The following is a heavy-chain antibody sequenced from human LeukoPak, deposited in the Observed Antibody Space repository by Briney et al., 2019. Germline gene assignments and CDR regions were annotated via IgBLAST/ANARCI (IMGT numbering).Heavy chain of an antibody. CDR1: GYSFTSYW. Sequence: GESLKISCKGSGYSFTSYWIGWVRQMPGKGLEWMGIIYPGDSDTRYSPSFQGQVTISADKSISTAYLQWSSLKASDTAMYYYARHQERWLQWNWFDPWGQGTLVTVSS. V-gene: IGHV5-51*01. J-gene: IGHJ5*02. CDR2: IYPGDSDT. CDR3: ARHQERWLQWNWFDP. D-gene: IGHD5-24*01.